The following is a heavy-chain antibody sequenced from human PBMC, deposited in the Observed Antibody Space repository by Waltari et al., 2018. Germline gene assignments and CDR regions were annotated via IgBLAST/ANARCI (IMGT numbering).Heavy chain of an antibody. CDR2: INQSGRP. V-gene: IGHV4-34*01. D-gene: IGHD6-19*01. CDR3: ARAPKPVAVNYFDF. J-gene: IGHJ4*02. CDR1: GVSFSNFS. Sequence: QVQLQQWGAGLLKPSETLSLTCGVDGVSFSNFSWGWVRQPQGKGLEWIGEINQSGRPNYNPSLKSRVTISIYTSGNRLSLRLNSVAAADSAVYYCARAPKPVAVNYFDFWGQGTPVTVSS.